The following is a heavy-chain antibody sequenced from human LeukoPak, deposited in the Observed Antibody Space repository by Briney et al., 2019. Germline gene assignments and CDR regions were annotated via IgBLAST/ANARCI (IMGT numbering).Heavy chain of an antibody. D-gene: IGHD3-22*01. J-gene: IGHJ3*02. CDR3: AGGYDSSGSFWGDAFDI. V-gene: IGHV1-18*01. Sequence: ASVKVSCKASGYTFTSYGISWVRQAPGQGLEWMGWISAYNGNTNYAQKLQGRVTMTTDTSTSTAYMELRSLRSDDTAVYYCAGGYDSSGSFWGDAFDIWGQGTMVTVSS. CDR1: GYTFTSYG. CDR2: ISAYNGNT.